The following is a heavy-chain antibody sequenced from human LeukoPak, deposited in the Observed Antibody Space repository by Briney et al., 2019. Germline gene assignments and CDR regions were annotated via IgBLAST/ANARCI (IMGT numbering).Heavy chain of an antibody. CDR2: INDGDDGP. J-gene: IGHJ4*02. Sequence: GGSLRLSCTASGFTFSHYAMIWVRQTPGKGLEWVSAINDGDDGPYYADSVKGRFTISRDNSKNTLFLQTNNLRAEDTALYYCTRSLNYFTSGTSRRDFDSWGQGTLVTVSS. CDR3: TRSLNYFTSGTSRRDFDS. D-gene: IGHD3-10*01. V-gene: IGHV3-23*01. CDR1: GFTFSHYA.